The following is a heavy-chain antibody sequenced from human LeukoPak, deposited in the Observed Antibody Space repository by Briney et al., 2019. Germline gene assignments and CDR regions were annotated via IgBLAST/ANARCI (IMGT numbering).Heavy chain of an antibody. D-gene: IGHD2-15*01. Sequence: PSETLSLTCTVSGGSISSGDYYWSWIRQPPGKGLEWIGYIYYSGSTYYNPSLKSRVTISVDTSKNQFSLMLSSVTAEDTAVYYCARGGSRIANWFDPWGQGILVTVSS. V-gene: IGHV4-30-4*02. CDR2: IYYSGST. CDR1: GGSISSGDYY. J-gene: IGHJ5*02. CDR3: ARGGSRIANWFDP.